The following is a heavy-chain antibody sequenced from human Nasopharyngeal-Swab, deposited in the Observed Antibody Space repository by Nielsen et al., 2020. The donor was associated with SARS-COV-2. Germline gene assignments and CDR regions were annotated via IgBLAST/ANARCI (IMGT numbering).Heavy chain of an antibody. CDR3: ARDSCGGDCYLDY. CDR1: GFTVSSNY. CDR2: IYSGGST. D-gene: IGHD2-21*01. V-gene: IGHV3-53*01. Sequence: GESLKISCAASGFTVSSNYMSWVRQAPGKGLEWVSVIYSGGSTYYADSVKGRFTISRDNSKNTLYLQMNSLRAEDTAVYYCARDSCGGDCYLDYWGQGTLVTVFS. J-gene: IGHJ4*02.